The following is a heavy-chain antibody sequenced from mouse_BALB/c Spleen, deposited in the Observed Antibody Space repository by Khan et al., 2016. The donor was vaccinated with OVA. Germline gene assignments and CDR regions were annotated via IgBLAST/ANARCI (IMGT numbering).Heavy chain of an antibody. CDR3: ARSGAYDISRAWFAF. Sequence: QVRLQQSGAELARPGASVKMSCKASGYTFTSYTMHWVKQRPGQGLEWIGYINPSNDYTNYNQKFKDKATLTADKPSSTAYLQLSSLTSEDSAVYYCARSGAYDISRAWFAFWGQGTLVTVSA. CDR2: INPSNDYT. V-gene: IGHV1-4*01. J-gene: IGHJ3*01. CDR1: GYTFTSYT. D-gene: IGHD2-14*01.